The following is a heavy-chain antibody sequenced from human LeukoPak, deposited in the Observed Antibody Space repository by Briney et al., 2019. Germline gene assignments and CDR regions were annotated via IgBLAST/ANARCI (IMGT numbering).Heavy chain of an antibody. Sequence: GVSLRLSCAASGFSFNSYAMSWVRQAPGKGLEWVSAINNDGDSTYSADSVKGRFTVSRDNSKNTLYLQMNSLRAEDAAVYYCAQQVGYCSSGNCYFTYWGQGTLVTVSS. CDR1: GFSFNSYA. J-gene: IGHJ1*01. CDR2: INNDGDST. CDR3: AQQVGYCSSGNCYFTY. V-gene: IGHV3-23*01. D-gene: IGHD2-15*01.